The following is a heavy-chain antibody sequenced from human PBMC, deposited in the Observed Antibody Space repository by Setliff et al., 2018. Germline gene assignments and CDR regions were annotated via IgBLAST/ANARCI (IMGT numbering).Heavy chain of an antibody. J-gene: IGHJ4*02. CDR1: GGSISSSSYY. D-gene: IGHD1-26*01. CDR3: ARVRWELYFDY. Sequence: SETLSLTCTVSGGSISSSSYYWGWIRQPPGKGLEWIGSIYYSGSTYYNPSLKSRVTISVDTSKNQFSLKLSSVTAADTAAYYCARVRWELYFDYWGQGTLVTVSS. CDR2: IYYSGST. V-gene: IGHV4-39*07.